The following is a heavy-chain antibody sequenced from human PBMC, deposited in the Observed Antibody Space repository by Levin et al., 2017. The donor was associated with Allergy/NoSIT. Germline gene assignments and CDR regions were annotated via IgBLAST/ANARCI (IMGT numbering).Heavy chain of an antibody. D-gene: IGHD3-9*01. Sequence: ETLSLTCAASGFTVSSNYMSWVRQAPGKGLEWVSVIYSGGSTYYADSVKGRFTISRDNSKNTLYLQMNSLRAEDTAVYYCARVGYDILTGYRWFDPWGQGTLVTVSS. J-gene: IGHJ5*02. CDR2: IYSGGST. V-gene: IGHV3-53*01. CDR1: GFTVSSNY. CDR3: ARVGYDILTGYRWFDP.